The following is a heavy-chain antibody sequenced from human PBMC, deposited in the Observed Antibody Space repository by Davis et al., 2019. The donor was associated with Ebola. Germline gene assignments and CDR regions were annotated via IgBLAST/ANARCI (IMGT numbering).Heavy chain of an antibody. Sequence: LRLSCTVSGGSISSGGYYWSWIRQHPGKGLEWIGYIYYSGSTYYNPSLKSRVTISVDTSKNQFSLKLSSVTAADTAVYYCARGYCSGGSCYDYYYGMDVWGQGTTVTVSS. CDR3: ARGYCSGGSCYDYYYGMDV. CDR1: GGSISSGGYY. D-gene: IGHD2-15*01. J-gene: IGHJ6*02. V-gene: IGHV4-31*03. CDR2: IYYSGST.